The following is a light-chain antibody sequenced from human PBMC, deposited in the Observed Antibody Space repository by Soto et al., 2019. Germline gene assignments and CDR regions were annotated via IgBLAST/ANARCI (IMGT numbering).Light chain of an antibody. CDR1: LDVRNF. J-gene: IGKJ3*01. CDR2: AAS. Sequence: DIQMTQSPTSLSASVGDRVTITCRASLDVRNFVAWYQQKPRKAPKLLIYAASTLQSGVPSRFSGSGSGTDFTLTITSLQPEDVATYSYQKYSSVPVFGPGTKVEIK. V-gene: IGKV1-27*01. CDR3: QKYSSVPV.